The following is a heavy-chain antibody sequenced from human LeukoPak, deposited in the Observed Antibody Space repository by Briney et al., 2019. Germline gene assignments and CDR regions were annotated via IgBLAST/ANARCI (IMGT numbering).Heavy chain of an antibody. CDR1: GFTFSTYW. V-gene: IGHV3-30-3*01. CDR2: ISYDGSNK. D-gene: IGHD3-9*01. Sequence: GGSLRLSCAASGFTFSTYWMNWVRQAPGKGLEWVAVISYDGSNKYYADSVKGRFTISRDNSKNTLYLQMNSLRAEDTAVYYCARDDSPRYYDILTGYWVNYGMDVWGQGTTVTVSS. J-gene: IGHJ6*02. CDR3: ARDDSPRYYDILTGYWVNYGMDV.